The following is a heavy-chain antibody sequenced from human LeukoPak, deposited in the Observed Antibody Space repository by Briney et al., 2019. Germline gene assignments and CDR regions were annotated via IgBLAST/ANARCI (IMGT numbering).Heavy chain of an antibody. J-gene: IGHJ3*02. CDR1: GFIFCGYT. Sequence: AGGSLRLSCADSGFIFCGYTMNWVRQAPGKGLEWVSYISPSGENKLYANSVKGLFSISRDNAKNSVYLQMDSLRAEDTAVYYCASRRSGWTNDAFDIWGQGTMVTVTS. CDR2: ISPSGENK. D-gene: IGHD6-19*01. V-gene: IGHV3-48*01. CDR3: ASRRSGWTNDAFDI.